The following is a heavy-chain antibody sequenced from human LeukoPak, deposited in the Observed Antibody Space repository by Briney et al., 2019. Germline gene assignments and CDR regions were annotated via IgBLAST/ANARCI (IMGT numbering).Heavy chain of an antibody. CDR1: GFTLSSYW. D-gene: IGHD3-9*01. V-gene: IGHV3-74*01. J-gene: IGHJ4*02. CDR2: INTDGSST. CDR3: ASSYDILTGSLTRVFDY. Sequence: GGSLRLSCSASGFTLSSYWMHWVRQAPGKGLVWVSRINTDGSSTNYADSVKGRFTISRDNAKNSLYLQMNSLRAEDTAVYYCASSYDILTGSLTRVFDYWGQGTLVTVSS.